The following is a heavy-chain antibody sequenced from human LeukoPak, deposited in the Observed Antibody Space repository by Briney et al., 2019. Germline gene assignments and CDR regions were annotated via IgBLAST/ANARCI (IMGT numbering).Heavy chain of an antibody. CDR2: ISGSGGST. D-gene: IGHD3-22*01. CDR3: ANRATMIVVARDQDAFDI. Sequence: GGSLTLSCAASGFTFSSYAMSWVRQAPGKGLEWVSAISGSGGSTYYADSVKGRFTISRDNSKNTLYLQMNSLRAEDTAVYYCANRATMIVVARDQDAFDIWGQGTMVTVSS. J-gene: IGHJ3*02. V-gene: IGHV3-23*01. CDR1: GFTFSSYA.